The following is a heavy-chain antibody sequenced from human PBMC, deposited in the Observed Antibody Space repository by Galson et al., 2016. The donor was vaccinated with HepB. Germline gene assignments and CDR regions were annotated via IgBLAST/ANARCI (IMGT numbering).Heavy chain of an antibody. CDR3: AGQGGALRWQQADYFDF. V-gene: IGHV4-39*01. Sequence: ETLSLTCTVSGGSISSSTYYWGWIRQPPGKGLEWIGTTYYSGSTYFNPSLKSRVTISVDTSKNEFSLNLSSVTAADTAVYYCAGQGGALRWQQADYFDFWGQGTLVTVSS. CDR2: TYYSGST. J-gene: IGHJ4*02. CDR1: GGSISSSTYY. D-gene: IGHD4-23*01.